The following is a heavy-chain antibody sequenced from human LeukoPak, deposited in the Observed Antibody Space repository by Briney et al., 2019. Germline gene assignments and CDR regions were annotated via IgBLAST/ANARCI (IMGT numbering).Heavy chain of an antibody. CDR3: AKYAGGVGSWYTD. D-gene: IGHD2-2*02. CDR2: ISGGGGST. Sequence: LSGGSLRLSCAASGFTFSSYAMSWVRQAPGKGLEWVSSISGGGGSTYYADSVRGRFTISRDNSKNTLDLQMNSLRVEDTAVYYCAKYAGGVGSWYTDWGQGTLFTVSS. V-gene: IGHV3-23*01. J-gene: IGHJ4*02. CDR1: GFTFSSYA.